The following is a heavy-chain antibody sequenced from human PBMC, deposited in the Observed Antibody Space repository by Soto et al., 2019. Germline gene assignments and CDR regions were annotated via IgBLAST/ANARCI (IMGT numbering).Heavy chain of an antibody. D-gene: IGHD3-3*01. CDR2: INTGNGNT. J-gene: IGHJ6*02. V-gene: IGHV1-3*04. CDR1: GYTFTTYA. Sequence: QVQLVQSGAEVKKPGASVKVSCKASGYTFTTYAMHWVRQAPGQRLEWMGWINTGNGNTKYSQKLQGRVTITRDTSATSESTVYMEVSSLRSEDTAIYYCARDSSAGAIFASPYYYGMDVWGQGTTVTVSS. CDR3: ARDSSAGAIFASPYYYGMDV.